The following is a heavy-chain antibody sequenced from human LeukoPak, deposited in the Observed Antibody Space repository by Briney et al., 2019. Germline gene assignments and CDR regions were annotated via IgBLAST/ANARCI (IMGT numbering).Heavy chain of an antibody. CDR3: ARDTGSGTIPLYYGMDV. V-gene: IGHV3-21*01. D-gene: IGHD3-10*01. J-gene: IGHJ6*02. CDR2: ISSSSYI. Sequence: GGSLRLSCAASGFTLSSYSMNWVRQAPGKGLEWVSSISSSSYIYYADSVKGRFTISRDNAKNSLYLQMNSLRAEDTAVYYCARDTGSGTIPLYYGMDVWGQGTTVTVSS. CDR1: GFTLSSYS.